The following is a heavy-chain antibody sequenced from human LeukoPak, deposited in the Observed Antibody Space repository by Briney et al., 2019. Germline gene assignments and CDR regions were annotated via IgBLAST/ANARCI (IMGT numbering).Heavy chain of an antibody. V-gene: IGHV4-59*08. CDR3: ARALSRTITMVRGVRFDP. D-gene: IGHD3-10*01. Sequence: SETLSLTCTVSGGSISSYYWSWIRQPPGKGLEWIGYIYYSGSTNYNPSLKSRVTISVDTSKNQFSLKLSSVTAADTAVYYCARALSRTITMVRGVRFDPWGQGTLVTVSS. CDR1: GGSISSYY. CDR2: IYYSGST. J-gene: IGHJ5*02.